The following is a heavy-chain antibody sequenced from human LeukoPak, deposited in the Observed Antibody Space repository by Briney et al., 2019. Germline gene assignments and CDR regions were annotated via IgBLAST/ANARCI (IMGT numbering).Heavy chain of an antibody. CDR2: IIPIFGTA. CDR1: GGTFSSYA. D-gene: IGHD4-17*01. V-gene: IGHV1-69*13. CDR3: ARAPPGYGSRYYYYMDV. Sequence: SVKVSCKASGGTFSSYAISWVRQAPGQGLEWMGGIIPIFGTANYAQKFQGRVTITADESTSTAYMELSSLRSEDTAVYYCARAPPGYGSRYYYYMDVWGKGTTVTISS. J-gene: IGHJ6*03.